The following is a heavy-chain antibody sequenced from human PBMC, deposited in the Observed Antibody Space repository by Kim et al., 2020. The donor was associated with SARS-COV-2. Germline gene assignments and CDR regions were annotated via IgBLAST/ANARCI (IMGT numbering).Heavy chain of an antibody. V-gene: IGHV3-23*01. D-gene: IGHD4-4*01. Sequence: GSTYYADPVKGRFTISRDNSKNTLYLQMNSLRSEDTAVYYCAKPVTPGDPWGQGTLVTVSS. J-gene: IGHJ5*02. CDR2: GST. CDR3: AKPVTPGDP.